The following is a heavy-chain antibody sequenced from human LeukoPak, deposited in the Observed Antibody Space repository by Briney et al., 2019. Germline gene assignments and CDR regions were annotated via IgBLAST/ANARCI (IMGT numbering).Heavy chain of an antibody. D-gene: IGHD3-10*01. CDR1: GYTVTSYY. Sequence: ASVKVSCKASGYTVTSYYMHWVRQAPGQGLEWMGILNPSGGSTSYAQKFQGRVTMTRNNSISTAYMELTSLRSEDTAVYYCGRPLQRGSWTQRALDYWGQGTLVTVSS. CDR2: LNPSGGST. V-gene: IGHV1-46*01. CDR3: GRPLQRGSWTQRALDY. J-gene: IGHJ4*02.